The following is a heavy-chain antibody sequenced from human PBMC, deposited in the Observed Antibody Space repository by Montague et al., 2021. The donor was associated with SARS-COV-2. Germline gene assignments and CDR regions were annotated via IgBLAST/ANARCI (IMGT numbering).Heavy chain of an antibody. V-gene: IGHV2-70*11. CDR2: IDWDDDK. Sequence: PALVKPTQTLTLTCTFSGFSLSTSGMCVSWIRQPPGKALEWLARIDWDDDKYYSTSLKTRLPISKDTSKNQVVLTMTNMDPVDTATYYCARTGGSGRGFDLWGRGTLVTVSS. CDR1: GFSLSTSGMC. D-gene: IGHD3-10*01. CDR3: ARTGGSGRGFDL. J-gene: IGHJ2*01.